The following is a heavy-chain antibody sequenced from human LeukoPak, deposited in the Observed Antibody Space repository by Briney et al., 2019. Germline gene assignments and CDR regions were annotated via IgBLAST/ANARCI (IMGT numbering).Heavy chain of an antibody. J-gene: IGHJ4*02. D-gene: IGHD5-24*01. V-gene: IGHV5-10-1*01. Sequence: GESLKISCRGSGYRFTNYWIGWVRQMPGKGLEWMGRIDPTDSYTTYSPSLQGHVTISVDKSIDTAYLQWSSLKASDSAMYYCARHWADGQIQYWGQGTLVTVSS. CDR3: ARHWADGQIQY. CDR2: IDPTDSYT. CDR1: GYRFTNYW.